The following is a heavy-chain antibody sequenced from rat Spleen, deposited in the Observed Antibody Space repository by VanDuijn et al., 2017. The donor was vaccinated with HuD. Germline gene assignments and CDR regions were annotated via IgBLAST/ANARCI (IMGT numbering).Heavy chain of an antibody. V-gene: IGHV5-7*01. J-gene: IGHJ3*01. CDR3: ATLSVVGFAY. Sequence: EVQVVESGGGLVQPGRSMKLSCAVSGFTFSDNYMAWVRQAPTKGLEWVATISHDGSSTYYRDPEKGRFTISRDNAKGNIYLQMDSLRSEDTATYYCATLSVVGFAYWGQGTLVTVSS. CDR1: GFTFSDNY. CDR2: ISHDGSST. D-gene: IGHD1-12*01.